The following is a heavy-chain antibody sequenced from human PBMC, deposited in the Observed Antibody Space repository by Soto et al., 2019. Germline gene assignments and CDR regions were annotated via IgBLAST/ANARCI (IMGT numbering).Heavy chain of an antibody. CDR1: GFTFSSYW. J-gene: IGHJ1*01. CDR3: ARGGYGDYPPEYFQH. V-gene: IGHV3-74*01. CDR2: INSDGSST. D-gene: IGHD4-17*01. Sequence: GGSLRLSCAASGFTFSSYWMHWVRQAPGKGLVWVSRINSDGSSTSYADSVKGRFTISRDNAKNTLYLQMNSLRAEDTAVYYCARGGYGDYPPEYFQHWGQGTLVTVSS.